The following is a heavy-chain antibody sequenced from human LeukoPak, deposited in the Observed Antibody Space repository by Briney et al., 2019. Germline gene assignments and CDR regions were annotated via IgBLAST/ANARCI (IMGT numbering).Heavy chain of an antibody. CDR2: ISGSGGST. CDR1: GFTFSSYA. V-gene: IGHV3-23*01. J-gene: IGHJ4*02. D-gene: IGHD2-21*02. CDR3: TRDFGSGVVVTAIVD. Sequence: SGGSLRLSCAASGFTFSSYAMSWVRQAPGKGLEWVSAISGSGGSTYYADSVKGRFTISRDNSKNSLFLQMNSLRAEDTATYYCTRDFGSGVVVTAIVDWGQGTLVTVSS.